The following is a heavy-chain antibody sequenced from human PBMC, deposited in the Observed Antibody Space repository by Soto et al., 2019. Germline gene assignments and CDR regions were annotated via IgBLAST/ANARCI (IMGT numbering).Heavy chain of an antibody. CDR3: ARVGGIGAPPGTDY. CDR1: GGIFSRYA. D-gene: IGHD6-6*01. CDR2: VIPILGQA. Sequence: SVKVSCKASGGIFSRYAISWLRQAPGQGLEWMGAVIPILGQAYYAQDLQDRVSITADESTRTTYMELSSLRSEDTAVYFCARVGGIGAPPGTDYWGQGTLVTVSS. J-gene: IGHJ4*02. V-gene: IGHV1-69*13.